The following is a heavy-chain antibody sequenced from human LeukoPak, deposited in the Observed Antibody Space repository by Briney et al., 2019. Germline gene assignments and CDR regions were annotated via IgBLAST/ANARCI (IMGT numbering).Heavy chain of an antibody. CDR2: INHSGST. CDR3: ARGYDFWSGYYAFDY. D-gene: IGHD3-3*01. V-gene: IGHV4-34*01. J-gene: IGHJ4*02. Sequence: PSETLSLTCAVYGGSFSGYYWSWIRQPPGKGLEWIGEINHSGSTNYNPSLKSRATISVDTSKNQFSLKLSSVTAADTAVYYCARGYDFWSGYYAFDYWGQGTLVTVSS. CDR1: GGSFSGYY.